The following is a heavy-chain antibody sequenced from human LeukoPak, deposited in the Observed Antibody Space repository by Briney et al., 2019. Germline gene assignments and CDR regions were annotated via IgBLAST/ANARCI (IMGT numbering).Heavy chain of an antibody. CDR2: IDWDDDK. V-gene: IGHV2-70*11. J-gene: IGHJ4*02. Sequence: SGPTLVNPTQTLTLTCTFSGFSLSTSGMCVSWIRQPPGKALEWLARIDWDDDKRHNASLKTRLTISKDTSRNQVVLTMSNMDPVDTATYYCARIVAVSEDYFDYWGPGILVTVSS. CDR1: GFSLSTSGMC. CDR3: ARIVAVSEDYFDY. D-gene: IGHD6-19*01.